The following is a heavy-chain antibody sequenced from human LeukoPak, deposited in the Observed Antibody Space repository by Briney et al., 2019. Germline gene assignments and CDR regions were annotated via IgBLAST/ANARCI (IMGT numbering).Heavy chain of an antibody. Sequence: SVKVSCKASGGTFSSYAISWVRQAPGQGLEWMGGIIPIFGIANYAQKFQGRVTITADKSTSTAYMELSSLRSEDTAVYYCARGSTRDYYDSSGYYRAGDAFDIWGQGTMVTVSS. CDR3: ARGSTRDYYDSSGYYRAGDAFDI. CDR1: GGTFSSYA. J-gene: IGHJ3*02. CDR2: IIPIFGIA. D-gene: IGHD3-22*01. V-gene: IGHV1-69*10.